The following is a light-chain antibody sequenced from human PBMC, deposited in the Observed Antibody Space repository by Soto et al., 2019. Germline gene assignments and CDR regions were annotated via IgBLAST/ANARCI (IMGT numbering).Light chain of an antibody. CDR2: AAS. J-gene: IGKJ5*01. Sequence: DIQMTQSPSSLSASVGDRVTITCRASQSVCNFLNWYQQKPGLPPKYLIYAASNLQSGVPSRFSGSGSGTDFTLTISSLQPEDFATYYCQQSYSTPPITFGQGTRLEIK. V-gene: IGKV1-39*01. CDR1: QSVCNF. CDR3: QQSYSTPPIT.